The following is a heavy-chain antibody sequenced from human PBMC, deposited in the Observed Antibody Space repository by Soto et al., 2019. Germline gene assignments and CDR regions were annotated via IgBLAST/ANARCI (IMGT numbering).Heavy chain of an antibody. CDR2: ISAYSGNT. D-gene: IGHD4-17*01. V-gene: IGHV1-18*04. J-gene: IGHJ4*01. Sequence: QVQLVQSGAEVKKPGASVKVSCKASGYTFTTYGITWVRQAPGQGLEWMGWISAYSGNTNYAQKRQGRLTVTTDTSTNTAYMDLRSLRSDDTDVYYCARVVKAGDYGDYGRYYFDYWGHGTLVTVSS. CDR3: ARVVKAGDYGDYGRYYFDY. CDR1: GYTFTTYG.